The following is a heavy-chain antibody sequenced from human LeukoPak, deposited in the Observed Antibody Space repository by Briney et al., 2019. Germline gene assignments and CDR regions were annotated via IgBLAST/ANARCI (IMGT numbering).Heavy chain of an antibody. CDR2: MNPNSGNT. Sequence: ASVKVSCKASGYTFTSYDINWVRQATGQGLEWMGWMNPNSGNTGYAQKFQGRVTMTRNTSISTAYMELSSLRSEDTAVYYCARGFGSQWKFSLWFGESNPNNWFDPWGQGTLVTVSS. CDR1: GYTFTSYD. D-gene: IGHD3-10*01. V-gene: IGHV1-8*01. J-gene: IGHJ5*02. CDR3: ARGFGSQWKFSLWFGESNPNNWFDP.